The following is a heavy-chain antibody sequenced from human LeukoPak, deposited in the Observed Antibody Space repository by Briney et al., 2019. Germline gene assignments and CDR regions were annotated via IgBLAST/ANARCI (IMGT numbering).Heavy chain of an antibody. CDR1: GYSFITSG. CDR2: LSGDNSHT. CDR3: ARGGSNDYWYTPSDY. Sequence: ASVKISCKTSGYSFITSGINWVRQAPGQGLEWMGWLSGDNSHTVYVQKFQGRVTMTTDTSTNTVYTELRSLTSDDTAVYYCARGGSNDYWYTPSDYWGQGTLVTVSS. D-gene: IGHD4-23*01. V-gene: IGHV1-18*01. J-gene: IGHJ4*02.